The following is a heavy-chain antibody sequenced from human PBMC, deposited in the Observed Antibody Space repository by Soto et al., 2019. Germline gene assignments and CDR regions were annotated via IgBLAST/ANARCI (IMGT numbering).Heavy chain of an antibody. CDR2: INGDGST. CDR3: ARDSPMVRGVGFDY. V-gene: IGHV3-74*01. D-gene: IGHD3-10*01. J-gene: IGHJ4*02. CDR1: GFTFRNYW. Sequence: EVQLVESGGGLVQPGGSLRLSCAASGFTFRNYWMHWVRQVPGKGLVWVSRINGDGSTNYAASVKGRFTISSDNAKTTLYLQMNSLRVEDTAVYYCARDSPMVRGVGFDYCGQGTLVTVSS.